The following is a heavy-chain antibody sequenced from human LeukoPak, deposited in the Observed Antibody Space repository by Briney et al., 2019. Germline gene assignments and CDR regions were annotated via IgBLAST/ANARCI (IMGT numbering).Heavy chain of an antibody. Sequence: SVKVSCKASGGTFSSYAISWVRQAPGQGLEWMGGIIPIFGTANYAQKFQGRVTITADESTSTAYMELSSLRSEDTAVYYCARDQEYCSSTSCYGWFDPWGQGTLVTVSS. CDR2: IIPIFGTA. CDR1: GGTFSSYA. CDR3: ARDQEYCSSTSCYGWFDP. D-gene: IGHD2-2*01. V-gene: IGHV1-69*13. J-gene: IGHJ5*02.